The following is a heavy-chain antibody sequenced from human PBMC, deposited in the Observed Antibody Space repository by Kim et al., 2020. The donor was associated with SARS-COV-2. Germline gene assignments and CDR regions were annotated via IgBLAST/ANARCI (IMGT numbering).Heavy chain of an antibody. J-gene: IGHJ6*02. CDR3: ARDVMDTVYYYYYGMDV. Sequence: WGSLRLSCAVSGLTVSTSYMSWVRQAPGKGLEWVSVLYSGGDTYYGDSVKGRFTISRDDSKNTLYLQMNSLRAEDTAVYYCARDVMDTVYYYYYGMDVWGQGTTVIVSS. V-gene: IGHV3-53*01. D-gene: IGHD5-18*01. CDR1: GLTVSTSY. CDR2: LYSGGDT.